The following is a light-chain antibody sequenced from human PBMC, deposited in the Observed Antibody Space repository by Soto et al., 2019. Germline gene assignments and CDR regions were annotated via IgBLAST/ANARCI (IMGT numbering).Light chain of an antibody. CDR3: TSYTSNSTLL. CDR2: EVM. CDR1: AGDVGYYNY. Sequence: QSVLPQPASVSGSPGQSITISCTGTAGDVGYYNYVSWYQQHPGKAPKLITHEVMNRPSGVSHRFSGSKSGNTASLTISGLQAEDEADYYCTSYTSNSTLLFGGGTKVTVL. V-gene: IGLV2-14*01. J-gene: IGLJ1*01.